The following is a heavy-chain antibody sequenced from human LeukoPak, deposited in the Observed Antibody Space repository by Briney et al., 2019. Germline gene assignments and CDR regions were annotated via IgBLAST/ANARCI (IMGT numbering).Heavy chain of an antibody. J-gene: IGHJ6*02. Sequence: GRSLRLSCAASGFTFSSYAMHWVRQAPGKGLEWVAVISYDGSNKYYADSVKGRFTISRDNSKNTLYLQMNSLRAEDTAVYYCAGVAGYYYYYGMDVWGQGTTATVSS. CDR2: ISYDGSNK. CDR3: AGVAGYYYYYGMDV. V-gene: IGHV3-30*04. D-gene: IGHD6-19*01. CDR1: GFTFSSYA.